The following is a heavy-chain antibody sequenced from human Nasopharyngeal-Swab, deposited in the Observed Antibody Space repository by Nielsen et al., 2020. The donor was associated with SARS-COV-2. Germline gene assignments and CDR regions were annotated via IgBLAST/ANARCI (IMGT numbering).Heavy chain of an antibody. CDR3: ARELGRGYSGYDNYYGMDV. D-gene: IGHD5-12*01. V-gene: IGHV3-53*04. CDR2: IYSGGST. Sequence: VRQAPGKGLEWVSVIYSGGSTYYADSVKGRFTISRHNSKNTLYLQMNSLRAEDTAVYYCARELGRGYSGYDNYYGMDVRGQGTTVTVSS. J-gene: IGHJ6*02.